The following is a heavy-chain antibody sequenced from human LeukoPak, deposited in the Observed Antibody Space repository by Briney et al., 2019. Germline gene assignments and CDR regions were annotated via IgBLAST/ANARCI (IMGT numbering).Heavy chain of an antibody. V-gene: IGHV3-30*02. J-gene: IGHJ5*02. Sequence: GGSLRLSCAASGFTFSSYGMHWVRQAPGKGLELVAFIRYDGSNKYYADSVKGRFTISRDNSKNTLYLQMNSLRAEDTAVYYCARDLVGPPGSWFDPWGQGTLVTVSS. CDR2: IRYDGSNK. CDR3: ARDLVGPPGSWFDP. CDR1: GFTFSSYG. D-gene: IGHD3-10*01.